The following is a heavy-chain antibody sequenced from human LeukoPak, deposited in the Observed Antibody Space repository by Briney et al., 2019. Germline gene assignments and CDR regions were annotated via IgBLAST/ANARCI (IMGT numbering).Heavy chain of an antibody. Sequence: PGGSLRLPCAASGFTFSSYAMSWVRQAPGKGLEWVSAISGSGGSTYYADSVKGRFTISRDNSKNTLYLQMNSLRAEDTAVYYCAKGRTYYYDSSGYYKDYWGQGTLVTVSS. CDR3: AKGRTYYYDSSGYYKDY. CDR1: GFTFSSYA. CDR2: ISGSGGST. J-gene: IGHJ4*02. D-gene: IGHD3-22*01. V-gene: IGHV3-23*01.